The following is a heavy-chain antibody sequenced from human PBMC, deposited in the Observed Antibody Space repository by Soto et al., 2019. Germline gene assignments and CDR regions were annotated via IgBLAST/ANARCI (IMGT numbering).Heavy chain of an antibody. D-gene: IGHD3-9*01. CDR2: INPSGGST. V-gene: IGHV1-46*01. Sequence: VSCKASGYTFTSYYMHWVRQAPGQGLEWMGIINPSGGSTSYAQKFQGRVTMTRDTSTSTVYMELSSLRSEDTAVYYCARETGYDILTGYWAKYYYYGMDVWGQGTTVTVSS. CDR1: GYTFTSYY. CDR3: ARETGYDILTGYWAKYYYYGMDV. J-gene: IGHJ6*02.